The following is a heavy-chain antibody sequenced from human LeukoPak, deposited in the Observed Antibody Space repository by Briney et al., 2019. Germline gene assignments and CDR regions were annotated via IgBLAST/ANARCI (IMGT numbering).Heavy chain of an antibody. J-gene: IGHJ6*03. D-gene: IGHD7-27*01. V-gene: IGHV3-21*01. CDR1: GFTFSTYS. CDR2: ISISVGFI. Sequence: GGSLRLSCAASGFTFSTYSMNWVRQAPGKGLEWVSSISISVGFISYADSVKGRFTISRDNAKNTLYLQMNSLRAEDTAVYYCASLIAGDNYYYYMDVWGKGTTVTVSS. CDR3: ASLIAGDNYYYYMDV.